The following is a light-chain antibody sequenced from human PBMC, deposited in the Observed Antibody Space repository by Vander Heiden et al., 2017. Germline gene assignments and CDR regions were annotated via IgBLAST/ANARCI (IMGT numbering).Light chain of an antibody. J-gene: IGLJ2*01. CDR3: QVWDSDSDLVI. V-gene: IGLV3-21*02. CDR1: NIGRKH. Sequence: SSVLTQPPAVSVAPGQSARFSCGGSNIGRKHGKWYRQKPGQAPVLVVYDDSDRPSGIPERFSGSNSENTATLTITRVEAGDEADYYCQVWDSDSDLVIFGGGTKLTVL. CDR2: DDS.